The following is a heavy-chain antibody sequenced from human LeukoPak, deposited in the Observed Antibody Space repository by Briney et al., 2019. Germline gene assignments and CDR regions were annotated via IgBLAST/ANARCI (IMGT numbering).Heavy chain of an antibody. J-gene: IGHJ5*02. D-gene: IGHD5-18*01. V-gene: IGHV1-2*02. CDR1: GYTFIGYY. CDR3: AKDLLPVDTAMVNWFDP. Sequence: ASVKVSCKASGYTFIGYYMHWVRQAPGQEVAWMGWINPDRGGTNYAQQFQGRVTMTRDTSISTAYMDMGRLTSDDPAVYYCAKDLLPVDTAMVNWFDPWGQGTLVTVSS. CDR2: INPDRGGT.